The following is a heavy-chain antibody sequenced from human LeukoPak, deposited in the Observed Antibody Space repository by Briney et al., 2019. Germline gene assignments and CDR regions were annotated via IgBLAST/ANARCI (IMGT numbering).Heavy chain of an antibody. V-gene: IGHV3-53*01. D-gene: IGHD3-10*01. Sequence: GGSLRLSCAASGFIVSNYYMNWVRQAPGKGLECVSVIYNGGATYYADSVKGRFTISRDNSKNTLYLQMNSLRAEDTAVYFCARAYLGSGSYYSNNKYYFDYWGQGTLVTVSS. CDR3: ARAYLGSGSYYSNNKYYFDY. CDR2: IYNGGAT. J-gene: IGHJ4*02. CDR1: GFIVSNYY.